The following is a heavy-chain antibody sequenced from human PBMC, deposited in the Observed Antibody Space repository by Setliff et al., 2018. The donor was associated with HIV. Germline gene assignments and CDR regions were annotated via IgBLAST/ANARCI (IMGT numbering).Heavy chain of an antibody. J-gene: IGHJ4*02. Sequence: GGSLRLSCAGSGFTFTDYYMTWIRQAPGKGLEWVSYISPNGNSMYYADSVKGRFTISRDNAKNSLYLQMNSLRAEDTAVYYCANMQWASNAWYSFDYWGQGALVTVSS. V-gene: IGHV3-11*01. CDR3: ANMQWASNAWYSFDY. D-gene: IGHD6-19*01. CDR1: GFTFTDYY. CDR2: ISPNGNSM.